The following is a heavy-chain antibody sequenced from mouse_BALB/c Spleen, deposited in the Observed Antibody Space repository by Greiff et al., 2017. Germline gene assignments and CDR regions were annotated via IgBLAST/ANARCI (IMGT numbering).Heavy chain of an antibody. D-gene: IGHD1-1*01. V-gene: IGHV5-4*02. CDR2: ISDGGSYT. Sequence: EVMLVESGGGLVQPGGSLKLSCAASGFTFSDYYMYWVRQTPEKRLEWVATISDGGSYTYYPDSVKGRFTISRDNAKNNLYLQMSSLKSEDTAMYYCARAPLSYYGSSYAMDYWGQGTSVTVSS. CDR3: ARAPLSYYGSSYAMDY. CDR1: GFTFSDYY. J-gene: IGHJ4*01.